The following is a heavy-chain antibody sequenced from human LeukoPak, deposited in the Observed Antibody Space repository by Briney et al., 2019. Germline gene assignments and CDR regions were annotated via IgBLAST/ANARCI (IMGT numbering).Heavy chain of an antibody. D-gene: IGHD3/OR15-3a*01. CDR1: GVSLSTSGVG. Sequence: ESGPTLVKPTQTLTLTCTFSGVSLSTSGVGVGWIRQPPGKALEWLALIYWNDDKRYSPSLKSRLTITKDTSKNQVVLTMTNMDPVDTATYYCAHRKVGPSGLDYWGQGTLVTVSS. V-gene: IGHV2-5*01. CDR2: IYWNDDK. J-gene: IGHJ4*02. CDR3: AHRKVGPSGLDY.